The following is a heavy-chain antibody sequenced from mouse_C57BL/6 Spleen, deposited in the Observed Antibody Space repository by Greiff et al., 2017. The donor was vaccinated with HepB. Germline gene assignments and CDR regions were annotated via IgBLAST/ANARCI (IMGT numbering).Heavy chain of an antibody. CDR1: GYAFSSYW. D-gene: IGHD1-1*01. V-gene: IGHV1-80*01. CDR2: IYPGDGDT. Sequence: VQLQQSGAELVKPGASVKISCKASGYAFSSYWMNWVKQRPGTGLEWIGQIYPGDGDTNYNGKFKGKATLTADKSSSTAYMQLISLTSEDSAVYFCARDNYYGSSYEDYWGQGATLTDSS. J-gene: IGHJ2*01. CDR3: ARDNYYGSSYEDY.